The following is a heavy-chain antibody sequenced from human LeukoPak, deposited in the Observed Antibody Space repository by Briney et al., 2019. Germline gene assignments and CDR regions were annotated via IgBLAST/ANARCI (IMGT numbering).Heavy chain of an antibody. V-gene: IGHV3-74*01. Sequence: GGSLRLSCIASGFTFSSYSMHWVRQAPGKGLVWVSRINSDGSSTSYADSVKGRLTISRDNAKSTLYLQMNSLRAEDTAVYYCARALFLGDWFDPWGQGTLVTVSS. CDR1: GFTFSSYS. CDR3: ARALFLGDWFDP. D-gene: IGHD3-16*01. J-gene: IGHJ5*02. CDR2: INSDGSST.